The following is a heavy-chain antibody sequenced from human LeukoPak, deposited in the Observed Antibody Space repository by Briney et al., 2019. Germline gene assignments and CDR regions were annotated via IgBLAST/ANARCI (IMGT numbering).Heavy chain of an antibody. J-gene: IGHJ3*02. CDR2: ISSSSSHM. CDR3: ATPADAFDI. Sequence: GGSLRLSCAASGFMFSRYTMNWVRQAPGKELEWVSSISSSSSHMYYADSVKGRFTISRDNANNSLYLQMNSLRAEDTAVYYCATPADAFDIWGQGTMVTVSS. CDR1: GFMFSRYT. V-gene: IGHV3-21*01.